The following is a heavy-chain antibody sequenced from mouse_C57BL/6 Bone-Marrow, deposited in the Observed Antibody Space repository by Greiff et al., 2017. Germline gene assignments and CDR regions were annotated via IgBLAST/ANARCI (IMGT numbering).Heavy chain of an antibody. CDR2: IYPGSSAT. V-gene: IGHV1-5*01. Sequence: VQLQQSGTVLARPGASVKMSCKTSGYTFTSYWMHWVKQRPGQGLEWIGAIYPGSSATSYNQKFKGKAKLTAVTSASTAYMELSSLTNEDSAVYYGTRWGLQRRAWFADWGQGTLVTVSA. D-gene: IGHD1-1*01. J-gene: IGHJ3*01. CDR1: GYTFTSYW. CDR3: TRWGLQRRAWFAD.